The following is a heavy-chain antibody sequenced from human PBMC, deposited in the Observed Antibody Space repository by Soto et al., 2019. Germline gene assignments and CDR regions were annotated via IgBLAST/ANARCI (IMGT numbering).Heavy chain of an antibody. CDR1: GFTFSSYA. D-gene: IGHD3-16*01. V-gene: IGHV3-23*01. CDR2: ISGRGGSK. Sequence: GWSLRLSCAASGFTFSSYAMSWVRQAPGKGLEWVSAISGRGGSKYYADSVKGQLTISRDNSKNTLYLQMNSLRAEDTAVYYCAKRIRTGGSVYFDYWGQGTLVTVFS. CDR3: AKRIRTGGSVYFDY. J-gene: IGHJ4*02.